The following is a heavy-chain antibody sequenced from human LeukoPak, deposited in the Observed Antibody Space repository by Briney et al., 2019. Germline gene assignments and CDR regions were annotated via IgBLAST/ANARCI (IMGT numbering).Heavy chain of an antibody. J-gene: IGHJ5*02. D-gene: IGHD3-22*01. CDR2: IYTSGST. Sequence: SETLSLTCTVSGGSISSYYCSWIRQPAGKGLEWIGRIYTSGSTNYNPSLKSRVTMSVDTSKSQFSLKLTSVTAADTAVYYCARDYYDSSGHLWWFDPWGQGTLVTVSS. V-gene: IGHV4-4*07. CDR1: GGSISSYY. CDR3: ARDYYDSSGHLWWFDP.